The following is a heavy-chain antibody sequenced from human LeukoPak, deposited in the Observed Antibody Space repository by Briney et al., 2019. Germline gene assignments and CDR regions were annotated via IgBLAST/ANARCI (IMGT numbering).Heavy chain of an antibody. CDR3: AKDQWELLGLGTPVGYFDY. Sequence: PGGSLRLSCAASGFTFSSYAMSWVRQAPGKGLEWVSAISGSGGSTYYADSVKGRFTISRDNSKNTLYPQMNSLRAEDTAVYYCAKDQWELLGLGTPVGYFDYWGQGTLVTVSS. CDR2: ISGSGGST. J-gene: IGHJ4*02. CDR1: GFTFSSYA. V-gene: IGHV3-23*01. D-gene: IGHD1-26*01.